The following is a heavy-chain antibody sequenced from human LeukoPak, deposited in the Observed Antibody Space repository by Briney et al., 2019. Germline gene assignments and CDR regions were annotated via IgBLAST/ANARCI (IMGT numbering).Heavy chain of an antibody. Sequence: GGSLRLSCAASGFTFSSYSMNWVRQAPGKGLEWVSSISSSSSYIYYADSVKGRFTISRDNAKNSLYLQMNSLRAEDTAVYYCVRGPYAYYYVSSGYYFDYWGQGTLVTVSS. CDR2: ISSSSSYI. CDR3: VRGPYAYYYVSSGYYFDY. CDR1: GFTFSSYS. V-gene: IGHV3-21*01. D-gene: IGHD3-22*01. J-gene: IGHJ4*02.